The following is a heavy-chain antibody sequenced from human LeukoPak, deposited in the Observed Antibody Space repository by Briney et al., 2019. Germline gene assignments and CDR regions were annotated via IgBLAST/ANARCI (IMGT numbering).Heavy chain of an antibody. CDR3: ASSDHYDSSGFGLDAFDI. V-gene: IGHV4-59*08. CDR2: IYNSGST. J-gene: IGHJ3*02. Sequence: ETLSLTCTVSGGSISSYYWSWIRQPPGKGLEWIGYIYNSGSTNYNPSLKSRVTISLDTSKNQFSLRLSSVTAADTAVYYCASSDHYDSSGFGLDAFDIWGQGTMVTVSS. CDR1: GGSISSYY. D-gene: IGHD3-22*01.